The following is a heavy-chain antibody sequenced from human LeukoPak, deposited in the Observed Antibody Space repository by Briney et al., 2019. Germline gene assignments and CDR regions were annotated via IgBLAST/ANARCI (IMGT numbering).Heavy chain of an antibody. V-gene: IGHV4-39*07. D-gene: IGHD3-9*01. Sequence: SETLSLTCTVSGGSISSSSYYWGWIRQPPGKGLEWIGSIYYSGSTYYNPSLKSRVTISVDTSKNQFSLKLSSVTAADTAVYYCAREYYDILTGYDDAFDIWGQGTMVTVSS. J-gene: IGHJ3*02. CDR2: IYYSGST. CDR3: AREYYDILTGYDDAFDI. CDR1: GGSISSSSYY.